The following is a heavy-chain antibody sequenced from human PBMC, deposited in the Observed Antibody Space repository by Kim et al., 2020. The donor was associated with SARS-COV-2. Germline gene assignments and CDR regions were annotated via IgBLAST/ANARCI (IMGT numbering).Heavy chain of an antibody. V-gene: IGHV4-34*01. CDR1: GGSFSGYY. CDR2: INHSGST. D-gene: IGHD3-10*01. J-gene: IGHJ4*02. CDR3: ARQGHPFPYYYGSGSSFLDY. Sequence: SETLSLTCAVYGGSFSGYYWSWIRQPPGKGLEWIGEINHSGSTNYNPSLKSRVTISVDTSKNQFSLKLSSVTAADTAVYYCARQGHPFPYYYGSGSSFLDYWGQGTLVTVSS.